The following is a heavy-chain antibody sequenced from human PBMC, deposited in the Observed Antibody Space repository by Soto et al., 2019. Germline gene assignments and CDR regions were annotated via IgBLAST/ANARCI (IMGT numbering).Heavy chain of an antibody. J-gene: IGHJ4*02. CDR2: INGGGGST. Sequence: GGSLRLSCVASGFTFSSYWIQWVRQAPGKGLVWVSRINGGGGSTTYADSVKGRFTISRDNAKNTVYLQMNSLRAEDTAVYYCARGQGGSYGRYDYWGQGTLVTVSS. CDR1: GFTFSSYW. D-gene: IGHD1-26*01. V-gene: IGHV3-74*01. CDR3: ARGQGGSYGRYDY.